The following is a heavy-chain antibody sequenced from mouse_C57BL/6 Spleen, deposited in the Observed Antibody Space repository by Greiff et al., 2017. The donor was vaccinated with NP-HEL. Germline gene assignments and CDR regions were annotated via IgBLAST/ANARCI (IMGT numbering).Heavy chain of an antibody. CDR2: FHPYNDDT. Sequence: VMLVESGAELVKPGASVKMSCKASGYTFTTYPIEWMKQNHGKSLEWIGNFHPYNDDTKYNEKFKGKATLTVEKSSSTVYLELSRLTSDDSAVYYCARGDSSGYVFDYWGQGTTLTVSS. D-gene: IGHD3-2*02. V-gene: IGHV1-47*01. CDR3: ARGDSSGYVFDY. J-gene: IGHJ2*01. CDR1: GYTFTTYP.